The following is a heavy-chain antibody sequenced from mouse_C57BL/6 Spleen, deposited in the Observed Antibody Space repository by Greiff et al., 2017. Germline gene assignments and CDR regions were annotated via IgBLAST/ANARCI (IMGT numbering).Heavy chain of an antibody. D-gene: IGHD1-1*01. Sequence: VQLQQSGAELVRPGASVKLSCTASGFNIKDYYMHWVKQRPEQGLEWIGRIDPEDGDTEYAPKFQGTATMTADTSSNTAYLQLSSLTSEDTAVYYCTTYGPTPGYYFDYWGQGTTLTVSS. J-gene: IGHJ2*01. V-gene: IGHV14-1*01. CDR1: GFNIKDYY. CDR2: IDPEDGDT. CDR3: TTYGPTPGYYFDY.